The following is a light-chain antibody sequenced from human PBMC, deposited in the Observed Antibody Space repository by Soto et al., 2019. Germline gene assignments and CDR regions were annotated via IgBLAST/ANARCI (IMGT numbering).Light chain of an antibody. V-gene: IGKV3-20*01. CDR2: GAS. CDR3: QQYGRSPST. Sequence: DIVLTQSPGTLSLSPGERATLSSRASQSISSSFLGWYQQKPGKAPRLLIYGASTRATGIPDRFSGSGSGTDFTVTISRLEAEDFAVYYCQQYGRSPSTFGHGTKLEVK. J-gene: IGKJ1*01. CDR1: QSISSSF.